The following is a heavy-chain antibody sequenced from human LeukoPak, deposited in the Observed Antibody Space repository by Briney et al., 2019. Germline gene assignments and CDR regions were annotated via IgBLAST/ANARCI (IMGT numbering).Heavy chain of an antibody. V-gene: IGHV1-69*13. CDR1: GGTFSSYA. J-gene: IGHJ5*02. Sequence: GASVKVSCKASGGTFSSYAISWVRQAPGQGLEWMGGIIPIFGTANYAQKFQGRVTITADESTSTAYMELSSLRSEDTAVYYCARGECSGGSCYRLYWFHPWGQGTLVTVSS. D-gene: IGHD2-15*01. CDR3: ARGECSGGSCYRLYWFHP. CDR2: IIPIFGTA.